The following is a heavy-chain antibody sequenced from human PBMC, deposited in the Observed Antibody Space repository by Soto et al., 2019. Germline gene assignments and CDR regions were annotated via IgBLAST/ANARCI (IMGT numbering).Heavy chain of an antibody. Sequence: QVQLVQSGAEVKKPGSSVKVSCKASGGIFSNFAFNWMRQAPGQGLEWMGGIIPTLGTPHYAQKFLGRVTITADESTRTVYMEMSILTVEDTAVYYCVRVGLGAYDYWGQGTLVIVSS. CDR1: GGIFSNFA. D-gene: IGHD6-19*01. CDR2: IIPTLGTP. J-gene: IGHJ4*02. V-gene: IGHV1-69*01. CDR3: VRVGLGAYDY.